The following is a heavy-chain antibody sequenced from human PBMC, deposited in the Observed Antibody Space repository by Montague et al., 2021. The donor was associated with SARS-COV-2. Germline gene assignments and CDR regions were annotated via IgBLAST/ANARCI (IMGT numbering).Heavy chain of an antibody. D-gene: IGHD3-3*01. V-gene: IGHV4-39*01. Sequence: SKTLSLTCTVSGGSISSSSYYWGWIRQPPGKGLEWIGSIYYSGSTYYNPSLKSRVTISVDTSKNQFSLKLSSVTAADTAVYYCARQGMAGITIFGVVLPNYGMDVWGQGTTVTVSS. CDR1: GGSISSSSYY. CDR2: IYYSGST. J-gene: IGHJ6*02. CDR3: ARQGMAGITIFGVVLPNYGMDV.